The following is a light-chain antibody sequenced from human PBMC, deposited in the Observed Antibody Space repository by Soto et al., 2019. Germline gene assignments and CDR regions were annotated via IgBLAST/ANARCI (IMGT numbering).Light chain of an antibody. Sequence: DIQMTQSTSSLSASVGDRVSITCRASQSISSYLNWYQQKPGKAPKLLIYAASSLQSGVPSRFSGSGSGTDFTLTISSLQPEDFATYYCQQSYSTLITSGHVTRLEIK. CDR2: AAS. CDR3: QQSYSTLIT. CDR1: QSISSY. J-gene: IGKJ5*01. V-gene: IGKV1-39*01.